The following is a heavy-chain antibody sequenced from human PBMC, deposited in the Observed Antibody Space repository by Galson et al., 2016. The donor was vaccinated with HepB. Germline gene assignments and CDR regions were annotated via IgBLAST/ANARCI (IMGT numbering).Heavy chain of an antibody. J-gene: IGHJ4*02. CDR1: GFTFSSYG. D-gene: IGHD2-2*01. CDR3: AKDGRIYCSSASCHDHFHY. CDR2: ISYDGGNK. Sequence: SLRLSCAASGFTFSSYGMHWVRQAPGKGLEWVAFISYDGGNKKYADSVKDRFTISRDNSKKTLYLQMNSLRAEDTAVYYCAKDGRIYCSSASCHDHFHYWGQGTL. V-gene: IGHV3-30*18.